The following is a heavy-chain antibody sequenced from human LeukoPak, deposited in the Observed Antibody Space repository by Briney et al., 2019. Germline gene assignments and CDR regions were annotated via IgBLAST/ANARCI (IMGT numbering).Heavy chain of an antibody. D-gene: IGHD3-3*02. CDR2: ISAYNGNT. V-gene: IGHV1-18*01. CDR1: GYTFTSYG. CDR3: ALAHSYYYYYYMDV. Sequence: EASVKVSCKASGYTFTSYGISWVRQAPGQGLEWMGWISAYNGNTNYAQKLQGRVTMTTDTSTSTAHMELRSLRSDDTAVYYCALAHSYYYYYYMDVWGKGTTVTVSS. J-gene: IGHJ6*03.